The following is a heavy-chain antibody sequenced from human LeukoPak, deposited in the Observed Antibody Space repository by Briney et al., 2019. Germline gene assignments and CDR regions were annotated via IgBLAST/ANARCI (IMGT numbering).Heavy chain of an antibody. J-gene: IGHJ6*03. V-gene: IGHV1-18*01. Sequence: ASVKVSCKASGYTFTSYGISWVRQAPGQGLEWMGWISAYNGNTNYAQKLQGRVTMTTDTSTSTAYMELRSLRSDDTAVYYCARDFGGHIAAAGRWDYYYYMDVWGKGTTVTVSS. CDR2: ISAYNGNT. D-gene: IGHD6-13*01. CDR3: ARDFGGHIAAAGRWDYYYYMDV. CDR1: GYTFTSYG.